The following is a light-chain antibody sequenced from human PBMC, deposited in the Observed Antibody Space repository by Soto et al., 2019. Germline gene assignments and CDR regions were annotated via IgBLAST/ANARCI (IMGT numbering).Light chain of an antibody. CDR3: QTWGTGSAIVV. CDR2: VNSGGSH. J-gene: IGLJ7*01. V-gene: IGLV4-69*01. Sequence: QLVLTQSPSASASLGASVKLTCTLSSGHSNYAIAWHQRQPEKGPRFLMKVNSGGSHIKGDGIPDRVSGSSSGAERYLFISSLQSEDEADYYCQTWGTGSAIVVFGGGTQLTVL. CDR1: SGHSNYA.